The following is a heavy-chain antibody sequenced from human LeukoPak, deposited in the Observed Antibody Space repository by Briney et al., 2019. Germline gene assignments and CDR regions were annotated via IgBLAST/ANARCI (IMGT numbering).Heavy chain of an antibody. CDR1: GFTFSGYW. D-gene: IGHD3-10*01. CDR2: IKQDGGEK. V-gene: IGHV3-7*01. CDR3: ARDRGFGQADV. Sequence: PGGSLRLSCAASGFTFSGYWTSWLRQAPGKGLEWVANIKQDGGEKYYVDSVKGRFTISRDNAKNSLYLQMNSLRAEDTAVYYCARDRGFGQADVWGKGTTVTVSS. J-gene: IGHJ6*04.